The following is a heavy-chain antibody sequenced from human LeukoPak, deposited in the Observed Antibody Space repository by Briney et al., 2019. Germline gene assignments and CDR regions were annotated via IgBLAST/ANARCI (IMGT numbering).Heavy chain of an antibody. CDR2: TYYSSEWHH. V-gene: IGHV6-1*01. CDR3: ARGRYCGGGTCYHFDS. Sequence: SQTLSLTCATSGDSVSSDSAAWNWIRQSPSRGLEWLGRTYYSSEWHHDYAVSVKSRINITADTFKSQFSLHLNTVTPEDTAVYFCARGRYCGGGTCYHFDSWGQGTLVTVSS. CDR1: GDSVSSDSAA. D-gene: IGHD2-15*01. J-gene: IGHJ4*02.